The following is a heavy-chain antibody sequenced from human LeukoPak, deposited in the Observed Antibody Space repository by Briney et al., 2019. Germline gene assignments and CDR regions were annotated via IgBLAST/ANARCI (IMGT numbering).Heavy chain of an antibody. CDR2: IRSKNYGGTT. Sequence: GGSLRLSCTGSGFTFGDYAMNWVRQAPGKGLEWVGFIRSKNYGGTTEYAASVKGRFTISRDDPKSIAYLQMNSLKTEDTAMYYCTRVIVATKDYWGQGTLVTVSS. CDR1: GFTFGDYA. V-gene: IGHV3-49*04. CDR3: TRVIVATKDY. J-gene: IGHJ4*02. D-gene: IGHD5-12*01.